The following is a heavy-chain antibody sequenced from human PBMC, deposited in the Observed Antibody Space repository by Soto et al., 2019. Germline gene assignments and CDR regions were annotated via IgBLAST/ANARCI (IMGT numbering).Heavy chain of an antibody. D-gene: IGHD2-21*02. Sequence: GGSLRLSCAASGFTVSSNYMSWVRQAPGKGLEWVSVIYSGGSTYYADSVKGRFTISRDNSKNTLYLQMNSLRAEDTAVYYCARDKFGPSPDMTYYYSGMDVWGQGTTVTVSS. V-gene: IGHV3-53*01. CDR1: GFTVSSNY. CDR3: ARDKFGPSPDMTYYYSGMDV. J-gene: IGHJ6*02. CDR2: IYSGGST.